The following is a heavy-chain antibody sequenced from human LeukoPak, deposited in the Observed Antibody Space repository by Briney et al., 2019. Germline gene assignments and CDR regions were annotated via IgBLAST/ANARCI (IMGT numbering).Heavy chain of an antibody. D-gene: IGHD1-26*01. CDR1: GFTFSSYG. CDR3: ARVRVGSGSSHAADAFDI. V-gene: IGHV3-23*01. J-gene: IGHJ3*02. CDR2: ISVSGTST. Sequence: GGTLRLSCAASGFTFSSYGMSWVRQAPGKGLEWVSSISVSGTSTFYADSVKGRLTISRDKSKNTLYLQMTSLRAEDTAVYYCARVRVGSGSSHAADAFDIWGQGTMVTVSS.